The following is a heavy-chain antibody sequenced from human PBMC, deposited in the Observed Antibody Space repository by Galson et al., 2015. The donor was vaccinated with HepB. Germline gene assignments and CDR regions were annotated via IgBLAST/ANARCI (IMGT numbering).Heavy chain of an antibody. D-gene: IGHD3-10*01. CDR1: GFTFKTYS. V-gene: IGHV3-21*01. J-gene: IGHJ4*02. CDR2: ISRKSNYI. Sequence: SLRLSCAGSGFTFKTYSMNWVRQAPGKGLEWVSSISRKSNYIYYADSVKGRFTISRDNAKNSLFLQMNSLRAEDTAVYFCARPPVGDPDSGTPLYYFDSGGQGTLVIVSS. CDR3: ARPPVGDPDSGTPLYYFDS.